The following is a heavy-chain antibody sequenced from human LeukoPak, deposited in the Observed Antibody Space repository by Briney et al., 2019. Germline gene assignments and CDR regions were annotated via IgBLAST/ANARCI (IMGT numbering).Heavy chain of an antibody. D-gene: IGHD3-3*01. CDR2: MNPNSGNT. CDR1: GHTFTSYD. V-gene: IGHV1-8*01. J-gene: IGHJ6*02. CDR3: ASPTLEWLFDGMDV. Sequence: ASVKVSCKASGHTFTSYDINWVRQATGQGLEWMGWMNPNSGNTGYAQKFQGRVTMTRNTSISTAYMELSSLRSEDTAVYYCASPTLEWLFDGMDVWGQGTTVTVSS.